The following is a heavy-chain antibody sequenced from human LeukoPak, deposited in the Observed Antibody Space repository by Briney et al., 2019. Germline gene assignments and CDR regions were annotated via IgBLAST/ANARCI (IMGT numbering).Heavy chain of an antibody. CDR2: ISSSSSYI. Sequence: GGSLRLSCAASGFTFSSYEMNWVRQAPGKGLEWVSSISSSSSYIYYADSVKGRFTISRDNAKNSLYLQMNSLRAEDTAVYYCARVHGSYGDTFDIWGQGTMVTVSS. CDR3: ARVHGSYGDTFDI. CDR1: GFTFSSYE. D-gene: IGHD4-17*01. J-gene: IGHJ3*02. V-gene: IGHV3-21*01.